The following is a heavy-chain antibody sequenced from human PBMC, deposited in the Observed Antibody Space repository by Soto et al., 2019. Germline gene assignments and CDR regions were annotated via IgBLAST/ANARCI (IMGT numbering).Heavy chain of an antibody. J-gene: IGHJ5*02. Sequence: QVQLVQSGAEVKKPGASVKVSCKASGYTFTSYDINWVRQATGQGLELMGWMNPNSANTGYPQKFQGRVTMTRNISISTAYMELSSLRSEDTAVYYCARGPRVNRNWFDPWGQGTLVTVSS. CDR1: GYTFTSYD. V-gene: IGHV1-8*01. CDR3: ARGPRVNRNWFDP. CDR2: MNPNSANT.